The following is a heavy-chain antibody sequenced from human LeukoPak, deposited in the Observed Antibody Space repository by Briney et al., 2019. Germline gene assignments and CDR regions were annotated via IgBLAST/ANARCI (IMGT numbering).Heavy chain of an antibody. CDR3: AKDGDYYDSSGYPGGDY. CDR1: GFTFSSYG. J-gene: IGHJ4*02. V-gene: IGHV3-30*02. Sequence: PGGSLRLSCAASGFTFSSYGMHWVRQAPGKGLEWVAFIRYDGSNKYYADSVKGRFTISRDNSKNTLYLQMNGLRAGDTAVYYCAKDGDYYDSSGYPGGDYWGQGTLVTVSS. D-gene: IGHD3-22*01. CDR2: IRYDGSNK.